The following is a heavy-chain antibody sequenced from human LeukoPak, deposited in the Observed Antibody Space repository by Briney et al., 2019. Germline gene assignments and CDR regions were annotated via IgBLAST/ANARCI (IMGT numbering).Heavy chain of an antibody. Sequence: GESLKISCKGSGYSFTSYWIGWVRQMPGKGVEWMGIIYPGDSDTRYSPSFQGQVTISADKSISHAYLQWSSLKASDPAMYYCARLTDCSSTSCYLYFDYWGQGTLVTGSS. J-gene: IGHJ4*02. V-gene: IGHV5-51*01. CDR2: IYPGDSDT. CDR1: GYSFTSYW. CDR3: ARLTDCSSTSCYLYFDY. D-gene: IGHD2-2*01.